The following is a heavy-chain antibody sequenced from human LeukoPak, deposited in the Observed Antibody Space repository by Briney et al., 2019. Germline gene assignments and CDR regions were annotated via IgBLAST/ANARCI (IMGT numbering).Heavy chain of an antibody. D-gene: IGHD6-13*01. Sequence: ASVKVSCKASGYIFTTYAIHWVRQAPGQSLEWMGWINAGIGNTKYLQKFQGRVTITRDTSANIAYMELSSLRSEDTAVYYCATTVSAGTYRYFQHWGQGTLVTVSS. V-gene: IGHV1-3*01. J-gene: IGHJ1*01. CDR2: INAGIGNT. CDR3: ATTVSAGTYRYFQH. CDR1: GYIFTTYA.